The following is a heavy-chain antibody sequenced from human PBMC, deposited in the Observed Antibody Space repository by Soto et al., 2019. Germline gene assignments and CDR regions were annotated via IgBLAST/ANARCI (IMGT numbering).Heavy chain of an antibody. Sequence: VQLLESGGGLVQPGGSLRLSFAASGFPLRDYAMNGVRQAPGKGLEWVSDISGNGDSARSADSVKGRFTVSRDNSRDTLYLQMNSLRVDDTAVYYCGKERRGSGWSVCNFWGQGTLVTVSS. V-gene: IGHV3-23*01. D-gene: IGHD6-19*01. J-gene: IGHJ4*02. CDR1: GFPLRDYA. CDR3: GKERRGSGWSVCNF. CDR2: ISGNGDSA.